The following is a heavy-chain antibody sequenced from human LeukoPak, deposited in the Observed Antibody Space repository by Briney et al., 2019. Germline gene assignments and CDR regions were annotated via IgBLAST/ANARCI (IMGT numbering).Heavy chain of an antibody. V-gene: IGHV4-34*01. J-gene: IGHJ6*02. Sequence: NPSETLSLTCAVYGGSFSGYYWSWIRQPPGKGLEWIGEINHSGSTNYNPSLKSRVTISVDTSKNQFSLKLSSVTAADTAVYYCARGSYYDFWSGYYETNYYGMDVWGQGTTVTVSS. D-gene: IGHD3-3*01. CDR2: INHSGST. CDR1: GGSFSGYY. CDR3: ARGSYYDFWSGYYETNYYGMDV.